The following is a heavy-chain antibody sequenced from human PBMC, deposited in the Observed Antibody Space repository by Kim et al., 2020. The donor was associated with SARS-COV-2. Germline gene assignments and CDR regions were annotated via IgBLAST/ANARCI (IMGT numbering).Heavy chain of an antibody. CDR2: IKKDGSDK. CDR1: GINFINYW. CDR3: ASQASSNWAQYYFDY. J-gene: IGHJ4*02. D-gene: IGHD6-13*01. V-gene: IGHV3-7*03. Sequence: GGSLRLSCAASGINFINYWMSWVRQAPGKGLEWVANIKKDGSDKYYVDSVKGRFTISRDNAKNSLYLQMNSLRAEDTAVYYCASQASSNWAQYYFDYCGQGTLVTVSS.